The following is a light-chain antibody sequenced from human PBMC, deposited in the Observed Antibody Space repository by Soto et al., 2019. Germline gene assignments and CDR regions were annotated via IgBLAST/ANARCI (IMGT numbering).Light chain of an antibody. CDR2: AAS. J-gene: IGKJ1*01. CDR3: QQTYNTPWT. V-gene: IGKV1-39*01. CDR1: QSISSY. Sequence: DIQMTQSPSSLSASVGDRVTITCRASQSISSYLNWYQQTPGQAPKVLIYAASTLQSGVPSRFSGSGSGTDFTLTINSLQPEDFAAYYCQQTYNTPWTFGQGTKV.